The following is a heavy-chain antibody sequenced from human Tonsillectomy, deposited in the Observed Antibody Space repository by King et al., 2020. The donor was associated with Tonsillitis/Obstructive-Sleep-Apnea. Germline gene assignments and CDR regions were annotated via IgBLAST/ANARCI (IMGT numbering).Heavy chain of an antibody. CDR2: ISGSGGST. CDR1: GFTFSSYA. Sequence: VQLVESGGGLVQPGGSLRLSCAASGFTFSSYAMSWVRQAPGKGLEWVSVISGSGGSTYYADSVKGRFTISRDNSKNTLYLQMNSLRAEDTAVYYCAKDKDSSSSPHYYYYYYMDVWGKGTTVTVSS. D-gene: IGHD6-6*01. J-gene: IGHJ6*03. CDR3: AKDKDSSSSPHYYYYYYMDV. V-gene: IGHV3-23*04.